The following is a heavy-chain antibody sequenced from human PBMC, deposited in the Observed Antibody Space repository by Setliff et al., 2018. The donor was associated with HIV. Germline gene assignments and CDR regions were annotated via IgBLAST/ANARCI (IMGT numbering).Heavy chain of an antibody. CDR1: GGSISRNYY. Sequence: SETLSLTCNVSGGSISRNYYWGWIRQPPDKGLEWIGSFHYSGSTSYNPSLKSRVIISADTSKNQFSLKLSSVTAADTAVYYCARGDGSGSKGYYYYGMDVWGQGTTVTVSS. CDR2: FHYSGST. J-gene: IGHJ6*02. D-gene: IGHD3-10*01. CDR3: ARGDGSGSKGYYYYGMDV. V-gene: IGHV4-39*07.